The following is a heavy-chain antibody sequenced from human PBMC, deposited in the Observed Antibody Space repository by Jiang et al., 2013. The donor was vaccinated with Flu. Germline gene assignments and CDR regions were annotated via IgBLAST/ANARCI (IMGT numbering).Heavy chain of an antibody. J-gene: IGHJ4*02. V-gene: IGHV3-7*03. CDR2: INQDGSEK. CDR1: GFILSNYW. D-gene: IGHD3-22*01. Sequence: LVQPGGSLRLSCSASGFILSNYWMSWVRQAPGKGLEWVAKINQDGSEKFYVDSVKGRFTISRDNAKNSLFLQMSSLRAEDTAVYYCARDRKYYYDSSGYYEEYWGQGTLVTVSS. CDR3: ARDRKYYYDSSGYYEEY.